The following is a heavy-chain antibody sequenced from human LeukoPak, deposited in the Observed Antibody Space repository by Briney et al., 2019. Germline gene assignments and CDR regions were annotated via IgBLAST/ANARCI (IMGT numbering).Heavy chain of an antibody. CDR2: IYYSGST. CDR1: GGSISSSSYY. V-gene: IGHV4-39*01. D-gene: IGHD3-10*01. CDR3: ARGYYYPFDY. J-gene: IGHJ4*02. Sequence: ASETLSLTCTVSGGSISSSSYYWGWIRQPPGKGLEWIGSIYYSGSTYYNLSLKSRVTIPVDTSKNQFSLKLSSVTAADTAVYYCARGYYYPFDYWGQGTLVTVSS.